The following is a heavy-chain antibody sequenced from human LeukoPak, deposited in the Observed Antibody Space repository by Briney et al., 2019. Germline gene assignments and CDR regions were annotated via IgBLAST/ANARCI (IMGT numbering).Heavy chain of an antibody. CDR3: ARDRDYYGMDV. Sequence: GGSLRLSCAASGFTVSSNYMSWVRQAPGQGLEWVSVIYSGGSTYYADSVKGRFTISRDNSKKTLYLQMNSLRAEDTAVYYCARDRDYYGMDVWGQGTTVTVSS. V-gene: IGHV3-66*01. CDR1: GFTVSSNY. CDR2: IYSGGST. J-gene: IGHJ6*02.